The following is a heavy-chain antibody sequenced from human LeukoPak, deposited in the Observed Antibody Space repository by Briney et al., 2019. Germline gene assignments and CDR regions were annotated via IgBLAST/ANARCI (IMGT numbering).Heavy chain of an antibody. CDR1: GFTFSTYS. V-gene: IGHV3-21*01. CDR3: ARTQSGSYGFDY. D-gene: IGHD1-26*01. Sequence: GGSLRLSCAASGFTFSTYSMNWVRQAPGKGLDWVSSISSSSSYIYYADSVKGRFTITRDNAKNSLYLKMKSLRAEDTAVYYCARTQSGSYGFDYWGQGTLVTVSS. J-gene: IGHJ4*02. CDR2: ISSSSSYI.